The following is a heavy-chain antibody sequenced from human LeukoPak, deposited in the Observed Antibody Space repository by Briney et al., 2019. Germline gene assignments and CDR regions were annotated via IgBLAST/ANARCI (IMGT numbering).Heavy chain of an antibody. CDR1: GGTFSSYA. CDR3: AREYYYDSSEYYFDY. J-gene: IGHJ4*02. CDR2: IIPIFGTA. D-gene: IGHD3-22*01. Sequence: ASVKVSCKASGGTFSSYAISWVRQAPGQGLEWMGGIIPIFGTANYAQKFQGRVTITADKSTSTAYMELSSLRSEDTAVYYCAREYYYDSSEYYFDYWGQGTLVTVSS. V-gene: IGHV1-69*06.